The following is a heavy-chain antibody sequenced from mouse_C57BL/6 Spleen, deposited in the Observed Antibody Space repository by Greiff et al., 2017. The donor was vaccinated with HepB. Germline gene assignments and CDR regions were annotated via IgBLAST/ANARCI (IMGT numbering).Heavy chain of an antibody. CDR1: GYSFTSYW. V-gene: IGHV1-7*01. J-gene: IGHJ3*01. Sequence: VQLQQSGAELAKPGASVTLSCKASGYSFTSYWLYWVIQRPGQGLEWIGYINPSSGYTKYNQKFKDKATLTADKSSSAAYMQLSSLTDEDSAVYYCARSLVSFAYWGQGTLVTVSA. CDR3: ARSLVSFAY. CDR2: INPSSGYT. D-gene: IGHD6-2*01.